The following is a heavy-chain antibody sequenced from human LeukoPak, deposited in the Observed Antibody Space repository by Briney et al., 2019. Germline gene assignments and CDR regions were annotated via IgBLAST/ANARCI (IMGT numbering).Heavy chain of an antibody. Sequence: GATVKVSCKASGYNLTSYDINWVRQATGQGLEWMGWMNPNSGNTGYAQKFQGRVTMTRNTSISTAYMELSSLRSEDTAVYYCASEVAINAFDIWGQGTMVTVSS. CDR3: ASEVAINAFDI. D-gene: IGHD5-12*01. CDR2: MNPNSGNT. CDR1: GYNLTSYD. J-gene: IGHJ3*02. V-gene: IGHV1-8*01.